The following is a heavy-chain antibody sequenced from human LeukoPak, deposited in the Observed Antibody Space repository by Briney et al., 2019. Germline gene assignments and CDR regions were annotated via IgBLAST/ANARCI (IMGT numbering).Heavy chain of an antibody. CDR2: MYYNGST. CDR1: GGSISSSSYY. Sequence: PSETLSLTCSVSGGSISSSSYYLAWIRQPPGKGLEWIGTMYYNGSTYYNPSLKSRVSISVDTSKSQFSLKLSSVTAADTAVYYCARDHMQLLMYYFDYWGQGTLVTVSS. V-gene: IGHV4-39*07. D-gene: IGHD6-6*01. J-gene: IGHJ4*02. CDR3: ARDHMQLLMYYFDY.